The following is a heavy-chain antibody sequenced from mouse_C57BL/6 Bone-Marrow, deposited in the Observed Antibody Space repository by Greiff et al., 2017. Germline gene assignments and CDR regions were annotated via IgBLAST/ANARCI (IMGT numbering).Heavy chain of an antibody. J-gene: IGHJ2*01. CDR2: IDPENGDT. Sequence: VQLQQSGAELVRPGASVKLSCTASGFNIKDDYMHWVKQRPEQGLEWIGWIDPENGDTEYASKFQGKATITADTSSNPAYLQLSSLTSEDTPVYYFTTGLRSYFDYWGQSTTLTVSS. D-gene: IGHD1-1*01. CDR3: TTGLRSYFDY. V-gene: IGHV14-4*01. CDR1: GFNIKDDY.